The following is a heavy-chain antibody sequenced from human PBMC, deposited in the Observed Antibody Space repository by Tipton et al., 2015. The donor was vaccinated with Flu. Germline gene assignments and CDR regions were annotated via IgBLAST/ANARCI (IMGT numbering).Heavy chain of an antibody. CDR3: ARELNYGMDV. Sequence: LRLPCTVSGGSISSYYWSWIRQPPGKGLEWIGYIYYSGSTNYNPSLKSRVTISVDTSKNQFSLKLSSVTAADTAVYYCARELNYGMDVWGQGTTVTVS. J-gene: IGHJ6*02. CDR2: IYYSGST. V-gene: IGHV4-59*01. CDR1: GGSISSYY.